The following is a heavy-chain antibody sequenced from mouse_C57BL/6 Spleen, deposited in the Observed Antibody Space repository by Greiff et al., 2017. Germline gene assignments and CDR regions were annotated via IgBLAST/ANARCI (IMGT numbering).Heavy chain of an antibody. V-gene: IGHV1-80*01. CDR3: ASSGTTVPLDY. Sequence: VQLQQSGAELVKPGASVKISCKASGYAFSSYWMNWVKQRPGKGLEWIGQIYPGDGDTNYNGKFKGKATLTADKSSSTAYMQLSSLTSEDSAVYFCASSGTTVPLDYWGQGTTLTVSS. J-gene: IGHJ2*01. D-gene: IGHD1-1*01. CDR1: GYAFSSYW. CDR2: IYPGDGDT.